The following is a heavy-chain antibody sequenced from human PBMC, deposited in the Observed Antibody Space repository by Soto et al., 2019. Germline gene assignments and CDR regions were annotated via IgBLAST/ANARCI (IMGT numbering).Heavy chain of an antibody. CDR1: GYTFTSYG. CDR2: ISAHNGNT. D-gene: IGHD1-1*01. V-gene: IGHV1-18*01. Sequence: QVHLVQSGAEVKKPGASVKVSCKCSGYTFTSYGTTWVRQAPGQGLEWMGWISAHNGNTNYAQKRQGRVTVTRDTSTSTAYMELRSLRSDDTAVYYCARGRYGDYWGQGALVTVSS. J-gene: IGHJ4*02. CDR3: ARGRYGDY.